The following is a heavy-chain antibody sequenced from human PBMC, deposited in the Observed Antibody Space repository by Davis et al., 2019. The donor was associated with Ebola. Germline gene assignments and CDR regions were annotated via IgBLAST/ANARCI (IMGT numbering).Heavy chain of an antibody. J-gene: IGHJ4*02. D-gene: IGHD2-21*02. CDR3: ARGQSGGIVVVTAIPDY. Sequence: SCAASGFTFSSYSMNWVRQAPGKGLEWVSYISSSSSTIYYADSVKGRFTISRDNAKNSLYLQMNSLRDEDTAVYYCARGQSGGIVVVTAIPDYWGQGTLVTVSS. CDR1: GFTFSSYS. CDR2: ISSSSSTI. V-gene: IGHV3-48*02.